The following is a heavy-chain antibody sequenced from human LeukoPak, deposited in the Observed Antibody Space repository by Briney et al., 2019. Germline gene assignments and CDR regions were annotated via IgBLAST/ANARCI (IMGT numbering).Heavy chain of an antibody. CDR2: INHSGST. D-gene: IGHD1-14*01. J-gene: IGHJ5*02. V-gene: IGHV4-34*01. CDR1: GGSFSGYY. CDR3: ARNRQGP. Sequence: SETLSLTCAVYGGSFSGYYWSWIRQPPGKGLEWIGEINHSGSTNYNPSLKSRVTISVDTSKNQFSLKLSSVAAADTAVCYCARNRQGPWGQGTLVTVSS.